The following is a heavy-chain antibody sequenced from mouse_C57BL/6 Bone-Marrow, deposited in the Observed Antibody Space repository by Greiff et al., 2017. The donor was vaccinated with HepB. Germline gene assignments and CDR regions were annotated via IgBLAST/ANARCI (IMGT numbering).Heavy chain of an antibody. D-gene: IGHD4-1*02. CDR3: ARSTGPDY. J-gene: IGHJ2*01. CDR2: IYPGSGST. Sequence: VQRVESGAELVKPGASVKMSCKASGYTFTSYWITWVKQRPGQGLEWIGDIYPGSGSTNYNEKFKSKATLTVDTSSSTAYMQLSSLTSEDSAVYYCARSTGPDYWGQGTTLTVSS. V-gene: IGHV1-55*01. CDR1: GYTFTSYW.